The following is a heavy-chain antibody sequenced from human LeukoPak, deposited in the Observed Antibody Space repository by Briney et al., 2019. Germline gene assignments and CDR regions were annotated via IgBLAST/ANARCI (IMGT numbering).Heavy chain of an antibody. CDR1: GGSISSYY. CDR2: IYYSGST. V-gene: IGHV4-59*12. Sequence: SETLSLTCTVSGGSISSYYWSWIRQPPGKGLEWIGYIYYSGSTKYNPSLKSRVSISVDTSKNQFSLKLSSVAAADTAVYYCASGQYYDLWSGYYVDWGQGTLVTVSA. CDR3: ASGQYYDLWSGYYVD. J-gene: IGHJ4*02. D-gene: IGHD3-3*01.